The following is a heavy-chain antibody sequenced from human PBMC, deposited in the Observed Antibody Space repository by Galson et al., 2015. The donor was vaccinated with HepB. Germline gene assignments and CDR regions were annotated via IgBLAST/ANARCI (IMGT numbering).Heavy chain of an antibody. CDR2: IGSKPNNYAT. D-gene: IGHD5-12*01. CDR3: TRLGDLSGYSSC. Sequence: SLRLSCAGSGFTFSGSAIHWVRQASGKGLEWIGRIGSKPNNYATAYTASVKGRFTISRDDPKNMAYLQMNRLRTEDTAVYYCTRLGDLSGYSSCWGQGTLVTVSS. V-gene: IGHV3-73*01. J-gene: IGHJ4*02. CDR1: GFTFSGSA.